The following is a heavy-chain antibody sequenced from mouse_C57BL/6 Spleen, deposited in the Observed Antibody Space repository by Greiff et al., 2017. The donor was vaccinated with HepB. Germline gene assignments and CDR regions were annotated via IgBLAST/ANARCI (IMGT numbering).Heavy chain of an antibody. D-gene: IGHD1-1*01. CDR1: GFSFNTYA. J-gene: IGHJ1*03. Sequence: EVQLVESGGGLVQPKGSLKLSCAASGFSFNTYAMNWVRQAPGKGLEWVARIRSKSNNYTTYYADSVKDRFTISRDDSESMLYLQMNNLKTEDTAMYYCVGRSYGSSYRYFDVWGTGTTVTVSS. CDR3: VGRSYGSSYRYFDV. V-gene: IGHV10-1*01. CDR2: IRSKSNNYTT.